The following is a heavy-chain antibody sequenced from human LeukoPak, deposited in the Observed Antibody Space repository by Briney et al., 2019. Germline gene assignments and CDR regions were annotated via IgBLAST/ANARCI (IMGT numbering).Heavy chain of an antibody. CDR2: ISAYNGNT. CDR1: GYTFTSYG. J-gene: IGHJ5*02. CDR3: ATFQRYNNWFDP. Sequence: ASVKVSCKASGYTFTSYGISWVRQAPGQGLEWMGWISAYNGNTNYAQKLQGRVTMTEDTSTDTAYMELSSLRSEDTAVYYCATFQRYNNWFDPWGQGTLVTVSS. V-gene: IGHV1-18*01. D-gene: IGHD5-18*01.